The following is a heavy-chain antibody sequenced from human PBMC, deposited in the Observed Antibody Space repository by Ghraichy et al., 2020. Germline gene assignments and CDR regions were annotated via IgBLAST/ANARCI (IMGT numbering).Heavy chain of an antibody. CDR3: ARDRGSGWLGAEYFQH. J-gene: IGHJ1*01. Sequence: GGSLRLSCAASGFTFSNYNMNWVRQAPGKGLEWVSCISSSSRYIYYTDSVKGRFTISRDNAKNSLYLQMNSLRAEDTAVYYCARDRGSGWLGAEYFQHWGQGTLVTVSS. V-gene: IGHV3-21*01. CDR1: GFTFSNYN. CDR2: ISSSSRYI. D-gene: IGHD6-19*01.